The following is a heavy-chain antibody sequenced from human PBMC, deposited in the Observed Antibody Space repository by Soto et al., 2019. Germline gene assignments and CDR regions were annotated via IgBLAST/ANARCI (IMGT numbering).Heavy chain of an antibody. CDR1: GFTFSSYS. V-gene: IGHV3-48*02. J-gene: IGHJ4*02. D-gene: IGHD3-22*01. CDR2: ISSSSSTI. CDR3: ARDLPYDSSGGLDY. Sequence: EVQLVESGGGLVQPGGSLRLSCAASGFTFSSYSMNWVRQAPGKGLEWVSYISSSSSTIYYADSVKGRFTISRDNAKNSLYLQMNSLRDEDTAVYYCARDLPYDSSGGLDYWGQGTLVTVSS.